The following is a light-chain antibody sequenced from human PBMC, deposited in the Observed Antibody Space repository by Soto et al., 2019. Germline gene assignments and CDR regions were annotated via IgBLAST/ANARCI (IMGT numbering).Light chain of an antibody. V-gene: IGKV3-20*01. CDR3: QQYGSSIQA. Sequence: EIVLTQFPRTLSLSPGERATLSCRASQSVGSNYLAWYQQRPGQPPNLLIFGASHRAPDIPDRFSGSGSGTDFTLTISRLEPEDFAVYYCQQYGSSIQAFGQGTKVDIK. CDR1: QSVGSNY. J-gene: IGKJ1*01. CDR2: GAS.